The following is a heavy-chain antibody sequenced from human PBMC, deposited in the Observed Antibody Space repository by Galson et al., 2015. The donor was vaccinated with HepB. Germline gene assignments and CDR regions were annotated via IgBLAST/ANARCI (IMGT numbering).Heavy chain of an antibody. CDR3: AKETAQAVSYDSRGYQPYYFDY. D-gene: IGHD3-22*01. J-gene: IGHJ4*02. CDR1: GFTFDDYV. CDR2: INWNSDTM. Sequence: SLRLSCAASGFTFDDYVMHWVRQPPGKGLEWVSGINWNSDTMGYADSVKGRFTISRDNAKNSLYLQMNSLRAEDTALYYCAKETAQAVSYDSRGYQPYYFDYWGQGTLVTVSS. V-gene: IGHV3-9*01.